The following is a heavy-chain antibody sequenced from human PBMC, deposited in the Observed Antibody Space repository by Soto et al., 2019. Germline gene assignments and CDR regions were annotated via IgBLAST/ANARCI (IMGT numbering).Heavy chain of an antibody. CDR3: ARGKVTMVRGAHPGMDV. D-gene: IGHD3-10*01. J-gene: IGHJ6*01. V-gene: IGHV1-69*01. Sequence: QVQLVQSGAEVKKPGSSVKVSCKASGGTFSSYAISWVRQAPGQGLEWMGGIIPIFGTANYAQKFQGRVTITADESTSTAYMELRSLRSEDTAVYYCARGKVTMVRGAHPGMDVWGQGTTVTVSS. CDR1: GGTFSSYA. CDR2: IIPIFGTA.